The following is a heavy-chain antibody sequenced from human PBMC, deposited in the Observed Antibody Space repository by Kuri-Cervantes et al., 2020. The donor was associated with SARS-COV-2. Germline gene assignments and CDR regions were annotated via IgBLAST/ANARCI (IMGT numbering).Heavy chain of an antibody. V-gene: IGHV1-8*01. CDR1: GYTFTSYD. CDR3: ARDRGSSGWSWVYYYYGMDV. CDR2: MNPNSGNT. J-gene: IGHJ6*02. D-gene: IGHD6-19*01. Sequence: ASVKVSCKASGYTFTSYDINWVRQATGQGLEWMGWMNPNSGNTGYAQKFRGRVTMTTDTSTSTAYMELRSLRSDDTAVYYCARDRGSSGWSWVYYYYGMDVWGQGTTVTVSS.